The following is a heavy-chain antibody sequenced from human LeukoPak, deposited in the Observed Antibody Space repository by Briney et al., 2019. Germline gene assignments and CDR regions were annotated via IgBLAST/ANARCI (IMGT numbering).Heavy chain of an antibody. CDR2: IYSGGSK. V-gene: IGHV3-53*01. J-gene: IGHJ4*02. D-gene: IGHD1-26*01. CDR1: GFTFSSNY. Sequence: PGGSLRLSCAASGFTFSSNYMSWVRQAPGKGLGLVSVIYSGGSKYYADSVKGRFTISRDNSKNTLYLQMNSLRAEDTAVYYCAKPRGSYFDDYWGQGTLVTVSS. CDR3: AKPRGSYFDDY.